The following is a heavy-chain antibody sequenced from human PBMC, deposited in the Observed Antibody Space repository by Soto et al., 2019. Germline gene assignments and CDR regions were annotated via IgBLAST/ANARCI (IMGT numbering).Heavy chain of an antibody. CDR2: INHSGST. CDR3: ARGRGVLMVYATRGGDY. D-gene: IGHD2-8*01. CDR1: GESFSGYY. J-gene: IGHJ4*02. V-gene: IGHV4-34*01. Sequence: SETLSLTCAVYGESFSGYYWSWIRQPPGKGLEWIGEINHSGSTNYNPSLKSRVTISVDTSKNQFSLKLSSVTAADTAAYYCARGRGVLMVYATRGGDYWGQGTLVTVSS.